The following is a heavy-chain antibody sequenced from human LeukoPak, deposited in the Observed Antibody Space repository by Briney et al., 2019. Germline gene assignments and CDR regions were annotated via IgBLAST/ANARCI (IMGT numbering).Heavy chain of an antibody. Sequence: PGGSLRLSCAASGFTFSSYAMSWVRQAPGKGLEWVSAISGSGGSTYYADSVKGRFTISRDNSKNTLYLQMNSLRSEDTAVYYCATRRSYGSGSYSTPKGHWFDPWGQGTLVTVSS. CDR2: ISGSGGST. CDR1: GFTFSSYA. V-gene: IGHV3-23*01. CDR3: ATRRSYGSGSYSTPKGHWFDP. D-gene: IGHD3-10*01. J-gene: IGHJ5*02.